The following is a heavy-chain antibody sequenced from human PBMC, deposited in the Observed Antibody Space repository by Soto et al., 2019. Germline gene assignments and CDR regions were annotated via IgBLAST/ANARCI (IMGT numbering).Heavy chain of an antibody. D-gene: IGHD6-13*01. CDR1: GGSFSSYA. Sequence: QVQLVQSGAEVKKPGSSVKVSCKASGGSFSSYAISWVRQAPGQGLEWMGGIIPIVGTGNYAQNFQGRVTITADEHTSPDYMELRSLRSEDRAMYFCAWAMRAAGLYGLDVWGQGTTVTVSS. CDR2: IIPIVGTG. V-gene: IGHV1-69*01. CDR3: AWAMRAAGLYGLDV. J-gene: IGHJ6*02.